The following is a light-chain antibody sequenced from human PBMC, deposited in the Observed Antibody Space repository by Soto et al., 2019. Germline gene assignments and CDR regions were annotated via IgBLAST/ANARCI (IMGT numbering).Light chain of an antibody. CDR2: GAS. CDR3: QQYNNWLIT. J-gene: IGKJ5*01. V-gene: IGKV3D-15*01. CDR1: QSVSIL. Sequence: LTQSPGTLSVSPGERATLSCRASQSVSILLAWYQQKPGQAPRLLIYGASSRATGIPDRFSGSGSGTDFTLTISRLEPEDFAVYYCQQYNNWLITFGQGTRLEIK.